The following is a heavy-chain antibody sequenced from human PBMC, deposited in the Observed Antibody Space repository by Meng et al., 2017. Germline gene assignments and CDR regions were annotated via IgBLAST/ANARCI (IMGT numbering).Heavy chain of an antibody. CDR1: GYTLTELS. V-gene: IGHV1-24*01. J-gene: IGHJ4*02. CDR2: FDPEDGET. CDR3: ARDGVGATEGYFDY. D-gene: IGHD1-26*01. Sequence: QVQLVQAGAEVKKPGASVKVSCKVSGYTLTELSMHWVRQAPGKGLEWMGGFDPEDGETIYAQKFQGRVTITADKSTSTAYMELSSLRSEDTAVYYCARDGVGATEGYFDYWGQGTLVTVSS.